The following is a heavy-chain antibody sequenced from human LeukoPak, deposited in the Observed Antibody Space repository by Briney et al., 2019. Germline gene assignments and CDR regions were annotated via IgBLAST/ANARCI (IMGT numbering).Heavy chain of an antibody. CDR3: ARDDLPRPEIGLWFGELNYYGMDV. CDR2: INAGNGNT. D-gene: IGHD3-10*01. Sequence: ASVKVSCKASGYTFTIYAMHWVRQAPGQRLEWMGWINAGNGNTKYSQKFQGRVTITRDTSASTAYMELSSLRSEDTAVYYCARDDLPRPEIGLWFGELNYYGMDVWGQGTTVTVSS. V-gene: IGHV1-3*01. J-gene: IGHJ6*02. CDR1: GYTFTIYA.